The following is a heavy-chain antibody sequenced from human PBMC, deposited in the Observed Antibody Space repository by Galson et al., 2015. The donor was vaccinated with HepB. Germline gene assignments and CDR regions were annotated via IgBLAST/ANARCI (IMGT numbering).Heavy chain of an antibody. D-gene: IGHD3-10*01. CDR1: GFSFSDYW. Sequence: SLRLSCAASGFSFSDYWMSWIRQAPGKRPEWVANIRYDEYEYYYADFVKGRFTISRDNARNSVFLQMSSLRRDDTAVYYCVRDRTYKRGNFFDFWGQGALVTVSS. V-gene: IGHV3-7*03. J-gene: IGHJ4*02. CDR3: VRDRTYKRGNFFDF. CDR2: IRYDEYEY.